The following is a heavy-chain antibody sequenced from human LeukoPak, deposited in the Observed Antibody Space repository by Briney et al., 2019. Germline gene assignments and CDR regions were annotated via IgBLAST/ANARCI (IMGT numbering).Heavy chain of an antibody. CDR1: GFTFSSYG. V-gene: IGHV3-30*03. D-gene: IGHD3-10*01. CDR3: VRGDGWFGELLIFDN. Sequence: PGGSLRLSCAASGFTFSSYGMHWVRQAPGKGLEWVAVMSYDGSNKYYADSVKGRFTISRDNSKNTLYLQMNSLRDEDTAVYYCVRGDGWFGELLIFDNWGQGTLVTVSP. J-gene: IGHJ4*02. CDR2: MSYDGSNK.